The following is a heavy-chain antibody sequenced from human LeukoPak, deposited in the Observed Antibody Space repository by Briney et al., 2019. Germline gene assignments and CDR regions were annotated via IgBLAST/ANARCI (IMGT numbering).Heavy chain of an antibody. J-gene: IGHJ4*02. D-gene: IGHD1-26*01. CDR2: IIPIFGTA. CDR1: GYTFTSYD. CDR3: ARGGSGSYYPPYFDY. V-gene: IGHV1-69*05. Sequence: GASVKVSCKASGYTFTSYDINWVRQATGQGLEWMGGIIPIFGTANYAQKFQGRVTITTDESTSTAYMELSSLRSEDTAVYYCARGGSGSYYPPYFDYWGQGTLVTVSS.